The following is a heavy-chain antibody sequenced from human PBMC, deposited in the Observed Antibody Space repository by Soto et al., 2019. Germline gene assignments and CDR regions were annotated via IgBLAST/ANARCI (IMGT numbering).Heavy chain of an antibody. CDR2: ISGSGGST. CDR3: AKGHVYYDFWSGYSNWFDP. J-gene: IGHJ5*02. V-gene: IGHV3-23*01. CDR1: GFTFSSYA. Sequence: LRLSCAASGFTFSSYAMSWVRQAPGKGLEWVSAISGSGGSTYYADSAKGRFTISRDNSKNTLYLQMNSLRAEDTAVYYCAKGHVYYDFWSGYSNWFDPWGQGTLVTVSS. D-gene: IGHD3-3*01.